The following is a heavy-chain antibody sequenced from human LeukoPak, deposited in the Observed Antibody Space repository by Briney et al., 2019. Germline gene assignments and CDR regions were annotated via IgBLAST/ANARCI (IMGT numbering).Heavy chain of an antibody. V-gene: IGHV4-34*01. CDR2: INHSGST. D-gene: IGHD5-24*01. CDR3: ARAGDGYKFDY. J-gene: IGHJ4*02. Sequence: SETLSLTCAVYGGSFSGYYWSWIRQPPGKGLEWIGEINHSGSTNYNPSLKSRVTISVDTSKNQFSLKLSSVTAADTAVYYCARAGDGYKFDYWGQGTLVTVSS. CDR1: GGSFSGYY.